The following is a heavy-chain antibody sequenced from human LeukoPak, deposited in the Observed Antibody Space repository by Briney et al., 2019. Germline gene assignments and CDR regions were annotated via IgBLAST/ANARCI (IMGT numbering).Heavy chain of an antibody. Sequence: SETLSLTCTVSGGSISSYYWSWIRQPPGKGLEWIGYIYYSGSTNYNPSLKSRVTISVDTSKNQFSLKLSSVTAADTAVYYCARGMYYYDSSGYRFWGQGTLVTVSS. CDR1: GGSISSYY. V-gene: IGHV4-59*12. J-gene: IGHJ4*02. D-gene: IGHD3-22*01. CDR3: ARGMYYYDSSGYRF. CDR2: IYYSGST.